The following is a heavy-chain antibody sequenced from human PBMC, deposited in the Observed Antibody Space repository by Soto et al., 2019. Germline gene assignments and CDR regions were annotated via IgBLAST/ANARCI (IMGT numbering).Heavy chain of an antibody. D-gene: IGHD6-13*01. J-gene: IGHJ6*02. V-gene: IGHV1-69*01. Sequence: QVQLVQSGAEVQKPGSSVKVSCKASGGTFSSYAISWVRQAPGQGLEWMGGIIPIFGTANYAQKFQGRVTITADESTSTAYMELSSLRSEDTAVYYCARAIAAAVVYYYYGMDVWGQGTTVTVSS. CDR1: GGTFSSYA. CDR3: ARAIAAAVVYYYYGMDV. CDR2: IIPIFGTA.